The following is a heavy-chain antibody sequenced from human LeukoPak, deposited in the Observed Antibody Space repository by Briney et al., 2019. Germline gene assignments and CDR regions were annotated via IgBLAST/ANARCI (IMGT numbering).Heavy chain of an antibody. CDR1: GFTFSSYW. Sequence: GGSLRLSCAASGFTFSSYWMHWVRQAPGEGLVWVSRINSDGSSTSYADSVKGRFTISRDNAKNTLYLQMNSLRAEDTAVYYCARDPNYYFDYWGQGTLVTVSS. CDR3: ARDPNYYFDY. CDR2: INSDGSST. V-gene: IGHV3-74*01. J-gene: IGHJ4*02.